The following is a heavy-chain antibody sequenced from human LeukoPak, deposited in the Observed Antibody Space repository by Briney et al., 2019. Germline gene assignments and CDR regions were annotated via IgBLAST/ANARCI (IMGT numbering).Heavy chain of an antibody. CDR1: GFVFSSYW. V-gene: IGHV3-7*04. Sequence: GGSLRLSCAASGFVFSSYWMTWVRQAPGKGLEWVAFIKQDGSEQYFVDSVKGRFTISRDNSKNTLYLQMNSLRAEDTAVYYCAKEYSGSSPFFDYWGQGTLVTVSS. CDR3: AKEYSGSSPFFDY. D-gene: IGHD1-26*01. J-gene: IGHJ4*02. CDR2: IKQDGSEQ.